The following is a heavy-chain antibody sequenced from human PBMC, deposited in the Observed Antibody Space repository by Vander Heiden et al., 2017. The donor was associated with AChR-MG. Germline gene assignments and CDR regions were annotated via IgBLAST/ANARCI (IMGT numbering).Heavy chain of an antibody. CDR2: ISDSGGST. D-gene: IGHD2-2*01. CDR3: ARGYCTSTICSGPHMDV. J-gene: IGHJ6*03. V-gene: IGHV3-23*01. CDR1: GFSFSCEA. Sequence: EVQLCESGGGLVQPGGSLSVSCGPFGFSFSCEARSWVGQGPGKGLEWVSGISDSGGSTYYADSVKGRVTISRDNSKNTLYLQMNSLRAEDAAVYYCARGYCTSTICSGPHMDVWGEGATVSVSS.